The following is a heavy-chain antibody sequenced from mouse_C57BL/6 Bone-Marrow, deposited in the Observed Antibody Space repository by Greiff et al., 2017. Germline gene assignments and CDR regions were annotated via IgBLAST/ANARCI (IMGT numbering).Heavy chain of an antibody. CDR2: IYPGGGYT. D-gene: IGHD2-3*01. J-gene: IGHJ3*01. CDR3: AREGGDGYFQFAY. Sequence: QVQLQQSGAELVRPGTSVKMSCKASGYTFTNYWIGWAKQRPGHGLEWIGDIYPGGGYTSYNEKFKGKATLTADKSSSTAYMQFSSLTSEDSAIYYCAREGGDGYFQFAYWGQGTLVTVSA. V-gene: IGHV1-63*01. CDR1: GYTFTNYW.